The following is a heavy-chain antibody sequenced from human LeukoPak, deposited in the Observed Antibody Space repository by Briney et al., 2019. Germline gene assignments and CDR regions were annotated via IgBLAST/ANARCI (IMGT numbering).Heavy chain of an antibody. Sequence: GGSLRLSCAASGFTFNNYEMTWVRQAPGKGLEWVSYISSSGSSTYYADSVKGRFTISRDNTKNSLYLQMNSLRAEDTAVYYCARGGVGVHFDYWGQGTLLTVSS. J-gene: IGHJ4*02. CDR3: ARGGVGVHFDY. CDR1: GFTFNNYE. V-gene: IGHV3-48*03. D-gene: IGHD1-26*01. CDR2: ISSSGSST.